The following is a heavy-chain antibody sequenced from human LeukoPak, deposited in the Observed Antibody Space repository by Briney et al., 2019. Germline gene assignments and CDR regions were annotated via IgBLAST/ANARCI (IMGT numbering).Heavy chain of an antibody. CDR1: GGTFSSYA. V-gene: IGHV1-69*04. CDR2: IIPILGIA. J-gene: IGHJ4*02. Sequence: SVKVSCKASGGTFSSYAISWVRQAPGQGLEWMGRIIPILGIANYAQKFQGRVTITADKSTSTAYMELSSLRSEDTAVYYCARMGPGWEMATIEGDYFDYWGQGTLVTVSS. CDR3: ARMGPGWEMATIEGDYFDY. D-gene: IGHD5-24*01.